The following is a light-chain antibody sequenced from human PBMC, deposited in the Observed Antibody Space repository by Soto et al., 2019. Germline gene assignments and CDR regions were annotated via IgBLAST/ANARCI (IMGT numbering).Light chain of an antibody. J-gene: IGKJ1*01. CDR2: WAS. CDR3: QQYYSTPPT. CDR1: QSVLYSSNTKNY. V-gene: IGKV4-1*01. Sequence: DIVMTQSPDSLAVSLGERATINCKSSQSVLYSSNTKNYLAWYQQTPGQPPKLLIYWASTRESGVPDRFSGSGSGTDFTLTISRLQAADVAVYYWQQYYSTPPTFGRGTKVEIK.